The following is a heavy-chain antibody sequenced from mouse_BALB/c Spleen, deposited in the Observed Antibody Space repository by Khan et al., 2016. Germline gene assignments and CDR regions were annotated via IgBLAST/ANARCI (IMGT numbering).Heavy chain of an antibody. J-gene: IGHJ2*01. V-gene: IGHV1-9*01. D-gene: IGHD4-1*01. Sequence: QVQLKESGAELMKPGASVKISCRATAYTFSSYWIEWIKQRPGHGLEWIGQILPGSGSTHYNENFKGKATFTADTSSNTVYMQLSSLTSEDSAVYYCARNWAVDYWGQGTTLTVSS. CDR1: AYTFSSYW. CDR3: ARNWAVDY. CDR2: ILPGSGST.